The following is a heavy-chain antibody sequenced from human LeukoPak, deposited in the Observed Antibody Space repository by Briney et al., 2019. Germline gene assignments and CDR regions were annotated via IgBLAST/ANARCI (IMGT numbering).Heavy chain of an antibody. CDR2: ISTSGGST. Sequence: PGGSLRLSCTASGFTFTDYAMSWVRQAPGKGLEWVSAISTSGGSTYYADALKGRFTISRDNSKNTVYLQMNSLRAEDTAVYYCAKRRTTVVTLDSWGQGALVTVSS. V-gene: IGHV3-23*01. CDR1: GFTFTDYA. J-gene: IGHJ4*02. D-gene: IGHD4-23*01. CDR3: AKRRTTVVTLDS.